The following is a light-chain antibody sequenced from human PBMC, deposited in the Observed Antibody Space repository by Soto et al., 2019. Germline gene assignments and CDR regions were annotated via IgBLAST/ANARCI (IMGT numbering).Light chain of an antibody. CDR3: QHYGSSWT. CDR2: GAS. CDR1: QTVRRNY. J-gene: IGKJ1*01. Sequence: EIVLTQSPGTLSLSPGVRATLSCRASQTVRRNYLAWFQQKGGQVPRLLIFGASSRAAGIPDRFSGSVSGTDFIPTISRLEREDFAVYYCQHYGSSWTYGQGTKVDIK. V-gene: IGKV3-20*01.